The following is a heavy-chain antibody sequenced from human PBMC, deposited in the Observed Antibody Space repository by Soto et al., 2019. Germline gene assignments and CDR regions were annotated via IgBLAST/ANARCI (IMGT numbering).Heavy chain of an antibody. CDR1: GFTFSSYA. CDR2: ISYDGRDK. J-gene: IGHJ4*02. CDR3: LKTSSNSGWYYFDY. D-gene: IGHD6-19*01. V-gene: IGHV3-30*04. Sequence: GGSLRLSCAASGFTFSSYAMHWVRQAPGTGLEWVAVISYDGRDKYYPDSVKGRFTISRDNSKNTLYLQMNSLRAEDTAVYYCLKTSSNSGWYYFDYWGQGTLVTVSS.